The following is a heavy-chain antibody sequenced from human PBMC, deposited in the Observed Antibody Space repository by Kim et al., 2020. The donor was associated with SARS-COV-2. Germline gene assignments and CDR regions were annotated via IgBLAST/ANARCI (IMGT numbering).Heavy chain of an antibody. CDR2: ISYDGSNK. V-gene: IGHV3-30*04. J-gene: IGHJ4*02. Sequence: GGSLRLSCAASGFTFSSYAMHWVRQAPGKGLEWVAVISYDGSNKYYADSVKGRFTISRDNSKNTLYLQMNSLRAEDTAVYYCAREGGYDSSGYLDYWGQGTLVTVSS. CDR1: GFTFSSYA. D-gene: IGHD3-22*01. CDR3: AREGGYDSSGYLDY.